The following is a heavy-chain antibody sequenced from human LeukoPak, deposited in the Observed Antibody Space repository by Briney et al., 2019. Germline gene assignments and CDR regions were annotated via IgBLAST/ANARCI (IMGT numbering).Heavy chain of an antibody. D-gene: IGHD3-10*01. Sequence: GSLRLSCAASGFTLNDYYMSWIRQAPGKGLEWLSYISYSATIIEYADSVKGRFTISRDNAKNSLYLEMNSLRAEDTAVYYCARVSWYGSGNSINFDCWGQGALVSVSS. CDR3: ARVSWYGSGNSINFDC. V-gene: IGHV3-11*01. J-gene: IGHJ4*02. CDR2: ISYSATII. CDR1: GFTLNDYY.